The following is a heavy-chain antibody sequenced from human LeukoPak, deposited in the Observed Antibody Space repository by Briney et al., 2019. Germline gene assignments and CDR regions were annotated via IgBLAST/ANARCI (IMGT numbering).Heavy chain of an antibody. CDR3: ARAPTPYFTYYMEV. CDR2: IGSDGTNR. Sequence: AGSLRLSCAASGFTLSGYGRNWIRQAPGKGLEWISYIGSDGTNRYYAGSVKGRFTISRDNAKNTLYLQMNNLTAADTAVYYCARAPTPYFTYYMEVWGKGTTVTVSS. CDR1: GFTLSGYG. V-gene: IGHV3-48*04. J-gene: IGHJ6*03. D-gene: IGHD2/OR15-2a*01.